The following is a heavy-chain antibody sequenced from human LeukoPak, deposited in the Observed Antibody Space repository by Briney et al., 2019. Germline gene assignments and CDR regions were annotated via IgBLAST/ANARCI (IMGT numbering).Heavy chain of an antibody. D-gene: IGHD1-26*01. Sequence: GGSLRLSCAASGFTFSNAWMTWVRQAPGKGLEWVAVISNDGSKIYYADSVKGRFTISRDNAKNTLYLQMNSLRTEDTAVYYCARDHEGPTLLDYWGQGTLVTVSS. CDR3: ARDHEGPTLLDY. V-gene: IGHV3-30*03. J-gene: IGHJ4*02. CDR1: GFTFSNAW. CDR2: ISNDGSKI.